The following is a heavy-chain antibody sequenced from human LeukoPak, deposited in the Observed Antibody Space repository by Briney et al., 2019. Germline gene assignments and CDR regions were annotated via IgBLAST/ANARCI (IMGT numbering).Heavy chain of an antibody. Sequence: GGSLRLSCAASEFTFGDYYMSWIRQAPGKGLEWVSYISSSGSTIYYADSVKGRFTISRDNAKNSLYLQMNSLRAEDTAVYYCARAPYGGKAIGPYDYWGQGTLVTVSS. D-gene: IGHD4-23*01. CDR3: ARAPYGGKAIGPYDY. CDR1: EFTFGDYY. V-gene: IGHV3-11*04. J-gene: IGHJ4*02. CDR2: ISSSGSTI.